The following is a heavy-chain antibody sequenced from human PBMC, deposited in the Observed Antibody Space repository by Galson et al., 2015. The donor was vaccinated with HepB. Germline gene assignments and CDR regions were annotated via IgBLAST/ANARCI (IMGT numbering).Heavy chain of an antibody. CDR1: GFTFSSYS. V-gene: IGHV3-21*01. CDR3: AREETGRYSGRFDP. J-gene: IGHJ5*02. Sequence: SLRLSCAASGFTFSSYSMNWVRQAPGKGLEWVSSISSSSSYIYYADSVKGRFTISRDNAKNSLYLQMNSLRAEDTAVYYCAREETGRYSGRFDPWGQGTLVTVSS. CDR2: ISSSSSYI. D-gene: IGHD5-12*01.